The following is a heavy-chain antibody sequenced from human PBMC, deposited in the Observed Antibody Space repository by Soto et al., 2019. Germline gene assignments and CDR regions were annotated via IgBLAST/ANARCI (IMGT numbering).Heavy chain of an antibody. V-gene: IGHV4-31*03. CDR1: GGSISSGGYY. J-gene: IGHJ4*02. CDR2: IYYSGST. D-gene: IGHD3-22*01. Sequence: SETLSLTCTVSGGSISSGGYYWSWIRQHPGKGLEWIGYIYYSGSTYYNPSLKSRVTISVDTSKNQFSLKLSSVTAADTAVYYCAREGAYDSSGPFDYWGQGTLVTVSS. CDR3: AREGAYDSSGPFDY.